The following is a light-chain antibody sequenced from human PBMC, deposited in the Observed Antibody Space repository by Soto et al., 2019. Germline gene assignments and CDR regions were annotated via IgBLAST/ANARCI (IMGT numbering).Light chain of an antibody. CDR2: FAS. CDR3: QQFSAWPLT. J-gene: IGKJ4*01. V-gene: IGKV3-15*01. Sequence: EIMMTPSPATLSVSPGEKATLSCRASQSVNNNLAWYQQKPGQAPRLLIYFASTRATGIPARFSGSGSGTEFSLTISSLQSEDFAVYYCQQFSAWPLTFGGGTKVETK. CDR1: QSVNNN.